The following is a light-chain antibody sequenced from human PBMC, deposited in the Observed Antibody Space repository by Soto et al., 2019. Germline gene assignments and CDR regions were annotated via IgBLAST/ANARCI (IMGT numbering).Light chain of an antibody. V-gene: IGKV3-11*01. CDR1: QSVSSY. CDR3: QQRSNWPYT. CDR2: DAS. J-gene: IGKJ2*01. Sequence: EIVLTQSPATLSLSPGERATLSCRASQSVSSYLVWYQQKPGQAPGLLIYDASNRATGIPARFSGSGSGTDFTRTISSLEPEYFAVYYCQQRSNWPYTFGQGTKLEIK.